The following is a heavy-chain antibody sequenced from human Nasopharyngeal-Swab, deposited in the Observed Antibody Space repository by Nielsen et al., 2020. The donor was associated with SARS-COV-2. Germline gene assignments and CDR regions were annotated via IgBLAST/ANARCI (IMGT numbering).Heavy chain of an antibody. D-gene: IGHD3-16*01. J-gene: IGHJ3*02. Sequence: GESLKISCAASGFTFSGSTMHWVRQAPGKGLEWVANIKQDGSDKYYVDSVKGRFTISRDNAKNSLELQMNSLRVEDTAVYYCGRGGKLGALDIWGQGTMVTVSS. CDR3: GRGGKLGALDI. V-gene: IGHV3-7*01. CDR2: IKQDGSDK. CDR1: GFTFSGST.